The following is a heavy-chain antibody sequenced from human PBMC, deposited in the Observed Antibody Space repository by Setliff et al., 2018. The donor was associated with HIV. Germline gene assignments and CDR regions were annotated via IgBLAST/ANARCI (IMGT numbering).Heavy chain of an antibody. CDR3: ARDKTPIFGVVIATNWFDP. Sequence: SVKVSCKASGGTFSSYAISWVRQAPGQGLEWMGGLIPIYATSDYAQKLQGRVTISTDESARTAYMELRSLRSEATAVYYCARDKTPIFGVVIATNWFDPWGQGTLVTVSS. J-gene: IGHJ5*02. CDR1: GGTFSSYA. V-gene: IGHV1-69*05. CDR2: LIPIYATS. D-gene: IGHD3-3*01.